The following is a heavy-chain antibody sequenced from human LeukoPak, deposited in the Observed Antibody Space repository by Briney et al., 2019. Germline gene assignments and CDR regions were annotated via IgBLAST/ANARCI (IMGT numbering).Heavy chain of an antibody. CDR1: GGSFSGYY. CDR3: ARANQQLDAFDI. CDR2: INHSGST. V-gene: IGHV4-34*01. D-gene: IGHD6-13*01. Sequence: SETLSLTCAVSGGSFSGYYWSWIRQPPGKGLEWIGEINHSGSTNYNPSLKSRVTISVDTSKNQFSLKPSSVTAADTAVYYCARANQQLDAFDIWGQGTMVTVSS. J-gene: IGHJ3*02.